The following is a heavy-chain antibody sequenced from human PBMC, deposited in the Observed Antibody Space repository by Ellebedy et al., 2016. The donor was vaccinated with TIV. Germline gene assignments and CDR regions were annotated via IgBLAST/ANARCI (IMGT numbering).Heavy chain of an antibody. Sequence: GESLKISXAASGFTFSSYWMHWVRQAPGKGLVWVSRINSDGSSTSYADSVKGRFTISRDNAKNTLYLQMNSLRAEDTAVYYCAKGRRYSSGWYGLNPFDYWGQGTLVTVSS. CDR1: GFTFSSYW. CDR2: INSDGSST. V-gene: IGHV3-74*01. CDR3: AKGRRYSSGWYGLNPFDY. D-gene: IGHD6-19*01. J-gene: IGHJ4*02.